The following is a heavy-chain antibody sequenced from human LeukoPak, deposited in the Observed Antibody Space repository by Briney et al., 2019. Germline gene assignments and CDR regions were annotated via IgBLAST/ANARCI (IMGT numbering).Heavy chain of an antibody. Sequence: GGSLRLSCAASGFTFSSYAMSWVRQAPGKGLEWVSAISGSGGSTYYADSVKGRFTISRDNSKNTLYLQMNSLRAEDTAVYYCAKQDYYDSSGYSRLGFDYWGQGTLVTVSS. V-gene: IGHV3-23*01. CDR1: GFTFSSYA. CDR3: AKQDYYDSSGYSRLGFDY. CDR2: ISGSGGST. D-gene: IGHD3-22*01. J-gene: IGHJ4*02.